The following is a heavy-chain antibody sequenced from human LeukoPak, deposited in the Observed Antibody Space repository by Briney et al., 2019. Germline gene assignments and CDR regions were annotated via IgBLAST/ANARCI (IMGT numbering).Heavy chain of an antibody. CDR1: GYTFTSYA. J-gene: IGHJ3*02. D-gene: IGHD6-19*01. Sequence: ASVKVSCKASGYTFTSYAMHWVRQAPGQRLEWMGWINAGNGNTKYSQKFQGRVTITRDTSASTAYMELSSLRSEDTAVYYCARDRLRLLPAFDIWGQGTMVTVSS. CDR2: INAGNGNT. V-gene: IGHV1-3*01. CDR3: ARDRLRLLPAFDI.